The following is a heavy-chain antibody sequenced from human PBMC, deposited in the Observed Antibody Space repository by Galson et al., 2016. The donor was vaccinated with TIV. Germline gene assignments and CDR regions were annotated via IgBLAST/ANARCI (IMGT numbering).Heavy chain of an antibody. V-gene: IGHV1-3*01. CDR2: LNPGNGNT. CDR1: GYTFIYHT. Sequence: SVKVSCKASGYTFIYHTLHWVRQAPGQRLEWLGWLNPGNGNTKYSKTLQGRVTISRDTSATTAYMDLSSLRSEDTAIYFCARDFNYHCPSSAFDFWGQGTMVTVSS. D-gene: IGHD5-24*01. J-gene: IGHJ3*01. CDR3: ARDFNYHCPSSAFDF.